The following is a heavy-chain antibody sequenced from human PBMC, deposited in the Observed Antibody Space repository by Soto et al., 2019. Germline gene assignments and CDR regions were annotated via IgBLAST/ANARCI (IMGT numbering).Heavy chain of an antibody. V-gene: IGHV4-39*01. CDR1: RGSIDSSSYS. D-gene: IGHD3-22*01. J-gene: IGHJ6*02. CDR2: IYYSGST. Sequence: SETLSLPCPVSRGSIDSSSYSWAWIRQPPGKGLEWIGSIYYSGSTYYNPSLKSRVTISVDTSKNQFSLKLSSVTAADTAVYYCARRLYYDSSGFEGGGMDVWGQGTTVT. CDR3: ARRLYYDSSGFEGGGMDV.